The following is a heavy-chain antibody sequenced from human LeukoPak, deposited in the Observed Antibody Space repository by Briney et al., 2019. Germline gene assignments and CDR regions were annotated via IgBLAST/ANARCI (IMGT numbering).Heavy chain of an antibody. CDR1: GFTFSSYG. D-gene: IGHD3-22*01. J-gene: IGHJ4*02. Sequence: PGGSPRLSCAASGFTFSSYGMHWVRQVPGKGLEWVAFIRYDGSNKYYADSVKGRFTITRDNSENTLYLQMHSLRAEDTAVYYCARDRPNYYGSDGHYYRRDGDYWGRGTLVSVSS. CDR3: ARDRPNYYGSDGHYYRRDGDY. CDR2: IRYDGSNK. V-gene: IGHV3-30*02.